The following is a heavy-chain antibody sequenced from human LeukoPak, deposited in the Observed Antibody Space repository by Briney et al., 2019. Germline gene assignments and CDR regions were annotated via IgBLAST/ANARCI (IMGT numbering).Heavy chain of an antibody. Sequence: PSETLSLTCTVSGGSISSSSYYWGWIRQPPGKGLEWIGSIYYSGSTYYNPSLKSRVTISVDTSKNQFSLKLSSVTAADTAVYYCARHSPRTTYYYYYYMDVWGKGTTVTISS. CDR3: ARHSPRTTYYYYYYMDV. V-gene: IGHV4-39*01. CDR2: IYYSGST. CDR1: GGSISSSSYY. D-gene: IGHD4-11*01. J-gene: IGHJ6*03.